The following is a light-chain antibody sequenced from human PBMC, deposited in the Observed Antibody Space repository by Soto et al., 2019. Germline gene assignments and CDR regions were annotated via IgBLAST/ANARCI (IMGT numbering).Light chain of an antibody. CDR2: GVT. CDR1: SSDVGAYDY. V-gene: IGLV2-8*01. Sequence: QSVLMQPPSASGSPGPAVTFSCTGTSSDVGAYDYVSWYQRHPGKAPQLIIYGVTKRPSGVPDRFSGSKSGNTASLTVSGLQADDEAEYYCSSFAGNDNLRFGGGTKLTVL. CDR3: SSFAGNDNLR. J-gene: IGLJ3*02.